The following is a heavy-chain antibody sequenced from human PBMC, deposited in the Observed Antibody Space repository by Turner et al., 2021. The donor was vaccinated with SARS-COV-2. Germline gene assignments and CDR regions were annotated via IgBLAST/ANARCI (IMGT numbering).Heavy chain of an antibody. CDR1: GGTCSSYA. V-gene: IGHV1-69*01. J-gene: IGHJ4*02. Sequence: QVQLVQSGAEVKTPGSSLNVPCKASGGTCSSYAISWVRQAPGQGLEWMGGIIPNFGTPNYAQKFQGRVTITADESTSTAYMELSSLGSEDTAVYYCASFGGDYVFDYWGQGTLVTVSS. CDR2: IIPNFGTP. D-gene: IGHD3-10*01. CDR3: ASFGGDYVFDY.